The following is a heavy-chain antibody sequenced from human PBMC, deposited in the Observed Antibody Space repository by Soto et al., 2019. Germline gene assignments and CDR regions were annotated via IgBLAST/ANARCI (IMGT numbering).Heavy chain of an antibody. J-gene: IGHJ3*02. CDR3: ARDPVEMRVGDAFDI. Sequence: GGSLRLSCAASGFTFRSYAMHWVRKAPGKGLEWVAVISYDGSNKYYADSVKGRFTISRDNSKNTLYLQMNSLRAEDTAVYYCARDPVEMRVGDAFDIWGQGTMVTVSS. CDR2: ISYDGSNK. V-gene: IGHV3-30-3*01. CDR1: GFTFRSYA. D-gene: IGHD1-26*01.